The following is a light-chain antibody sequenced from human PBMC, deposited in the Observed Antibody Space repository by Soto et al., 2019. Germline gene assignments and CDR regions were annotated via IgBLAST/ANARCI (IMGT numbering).Light chain of an antibody. V-gene: IGLV2-14*01. Sequence: QSALTQPASVPGSPGQSITISCIGTSSDIGRYNYVSWYQQYPGKAPKFMIYDVSNRPSGVSNRFSGSKSGNTASLTISGLQAEDEADYYCSSYISSSTYVFGTGTKVTVL. CDR2: DVS. J-gene: IGLJ1*01. CDR1: SSDIGRYNY. CDR3: SSYISSSTYV.